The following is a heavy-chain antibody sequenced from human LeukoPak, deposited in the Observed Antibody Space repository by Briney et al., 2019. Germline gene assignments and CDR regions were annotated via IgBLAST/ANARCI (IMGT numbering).Heavy chain of an antibody. CDR2: INPNTGST. CDR3: ARDELWNGYYSVNYNYYGMDV. CDR1: GYTFINYY. V-gene: IGHV1-46*01. Sequence: ASVKVSFKASGYTFINYYLHWVRQAPGQGLVWMGQINPNTGSTNCAQMFQGRVTMTADTSTNTVYMELNSLTSDDTAVYYCARDELWNGYYSVNYNYYGMDVWGQGTTVTVSS. J-gene: IGHJ6*02. D-gene: IGHD3-3*01.